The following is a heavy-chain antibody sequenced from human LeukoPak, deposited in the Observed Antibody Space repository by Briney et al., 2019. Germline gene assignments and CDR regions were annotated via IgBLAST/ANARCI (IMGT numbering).Heavy chain of an antibody. CDR3: AKDSGRYGGSFYFDY. D-gene: IGHD4-23*01. V-gene: IGHV3-21*04. J-gene: IGHJ4*02. CDR2: ISSSSSYI. Sequence: GGSLRLSCAASGFTFSSYSMNWVRQAPGKGLEWVSSISSSSSYIYYADSVKGRFTISRDNAKNSLYLQMNSLRAEDTALYYCAKDSGRYGGSFYFDYWGQGTLVTVSS. CDR1: GFTFSSYS.